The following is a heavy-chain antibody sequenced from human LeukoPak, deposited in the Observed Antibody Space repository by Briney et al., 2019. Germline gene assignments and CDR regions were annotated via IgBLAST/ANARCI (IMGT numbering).Heavy chain of an antibody. V-gene: IGHV3-23*01. CDR1: GFTFSSYA. D-gene: IGHD6-13*01. CDR2: ISGGGGST. CDR3: AKDATYSSSGSLDY. Sequence: GGSLRLSCAASGFTFSSYARSWVRQAPGKGLEWVSAISGGGGSTYFADSVKGRFTISRDNSKNTLYLQVSSLRAEDTAVYYCAKDATYSSSGSLDYWGQGTQVTVSS. J-gene: IGHJ4*02.